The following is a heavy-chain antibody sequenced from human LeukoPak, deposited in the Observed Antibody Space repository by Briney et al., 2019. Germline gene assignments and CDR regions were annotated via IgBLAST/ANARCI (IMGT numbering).Heavy chain of an antibody. D-gene: IGHD3-10*01. Sequence: GGSLRLSCAAPGFTFSDYYMSWIRQAPGKGLEGFSYISSSGSTIYYAHSVKGRFTISRDDAKNSLSLQMNSLRAEDTAVYYCARSGIKMVRGVIIKSPYHMDVWGKGTTVTVSS. V-gene: IGHV3-11*04. J-gene: IGHJ6*03. CDR2: ISSSGSTI. CDR3: ARSGIKMVRGVIIKSPYHMDV. CDR1: GFTFSDYY.